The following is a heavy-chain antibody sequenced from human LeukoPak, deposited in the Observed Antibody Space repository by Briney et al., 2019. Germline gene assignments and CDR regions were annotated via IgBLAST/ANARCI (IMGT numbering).Heavy chain of an antibody. CDR3: ARRSSYDFYYYYYMDV. CDR1: GGSFSGYY. CDR2: INHSGST. Sequence: SETLSLTCAVYGGSFSGYYWSWIRQPPGKGLEWIGEINHSGSTNYNPSLKSRVTISVDTSKNQFSLKLSSVTAADTAVYYCARRSSYDFYYYYYMDVWGKGPRSPSP. V-gene: IGHV4-34*01. D-gene: IGHD3-10*01. J-gene: IGHJ6*03.